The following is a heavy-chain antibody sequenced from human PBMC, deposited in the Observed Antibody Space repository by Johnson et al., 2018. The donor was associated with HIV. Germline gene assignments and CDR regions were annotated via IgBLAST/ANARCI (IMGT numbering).Heavy chain of an antibody. Sequence: VQLVESGGGLVQPGGSLRLSCAASAFTFSNYWMNWVRQAPGKGLEWVSVIYSGGSTYYADSVKGRFIISRDNSKNTLYLQMNSLRPEDTAVYYCARLTWDQNRGWDAFDIWGQGTMVTVSS. CDR1: AFTFSNYW. CDR2: IYSGGST. V-gene: IGHV3-66*02. D-gene: IGHD1-26*01. CDR3: ARLTWDQNRGWDAFDI. J-gene: IGHJ3*02.